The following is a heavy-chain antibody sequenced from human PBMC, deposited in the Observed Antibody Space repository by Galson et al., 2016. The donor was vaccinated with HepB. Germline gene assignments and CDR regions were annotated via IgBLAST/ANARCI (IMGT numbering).Heavy chain of an antibody. J-gene: IGHJ5*02. CDR1: GYRITSYW. CDR2: IYPGDSDT. V-gene: IGHV5-51*01. D-gene: IGHD6-19*01. CDR3: ARRGSGWSQNWFDP. Sequence: QSGAEVKKPGESLRISYKGSGYRITSYWITWVRQMPGRGLEWMGIIYPGDSDTRYSPSFQGQVSISADKSISTAYLQWSSLKASDTAVYYCARRGSGWSQNWFDPWGQGTLVTVSS.